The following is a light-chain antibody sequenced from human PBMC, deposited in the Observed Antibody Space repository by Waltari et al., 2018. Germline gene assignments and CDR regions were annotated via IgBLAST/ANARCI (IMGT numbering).Light chain of an antibody. Sequence: QSALPQPRSVSGSPGQSVTISCTGTSSDVGGYNYVSWYQQHPGKAPNLMIYDVSKRPSGVPDRFSGAKSGNPASLTISGLQAEDEADYYCCSYAGSYTWVFGGGTKLTVL. CDR3: CSYAGSYTWV. V-gene: IGLV2-11*01. CDR2: DVS. J-gene: IGLJ3*02. CDR1: SSDVGGYNY.